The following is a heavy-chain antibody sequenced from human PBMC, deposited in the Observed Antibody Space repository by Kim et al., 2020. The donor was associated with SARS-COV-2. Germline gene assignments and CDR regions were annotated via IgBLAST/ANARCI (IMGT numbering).Heavy chain of an antibody. CDR1: GFILSANY. J-gene: IGHJ2*01. Sequence: GGSLRLSCEASGFILSANYIHWVRQAPGKGLVWVSRIKSDGSSTNYADSVKGRFTISRDDAKNTIYLQMNSLRAEDTAIYYCAIDNSYDSVGYSAWAWGR. V-gene: IGHV3-74*01. CDR2: IKSDGSST. CDR3: AIDNSYDSVGYSAWA. D-gene: IGHD3-10*01.